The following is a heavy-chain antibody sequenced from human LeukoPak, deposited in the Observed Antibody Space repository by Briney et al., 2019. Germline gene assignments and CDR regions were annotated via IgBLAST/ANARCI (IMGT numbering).Heavy chain of an antibody. CDR1: GFTFSSYA. CDR3: ARGSLDYYGSGSPSFYFDY. CDR2: ISGSGGST. V-gene: IGHV3-23*01. J-gene: IGHJ4*02. D-gene: IGHD3-10*01. Sequence: GGSLRLSCAASGFTFSSYAMSWVRQAPGKGLEWVSAISGSGGSTYYADSVKGRFTISRDNSKNTLYLQMNSLRAEDTAVYYCARGSLDYYGSGSPSFYFDYWGQGTLVTVSS.